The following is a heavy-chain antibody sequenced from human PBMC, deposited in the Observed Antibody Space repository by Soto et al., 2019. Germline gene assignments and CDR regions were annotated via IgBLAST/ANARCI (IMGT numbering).Heavy chain of an antibody. J-gene: IGHJ4*02. CDR3: ARDNGYSYGYTLGH. Sequence: SETLSLTCTVSGGSISSYYWSWIRQPPGKGLEWIGYIYYSGSTNYNPSLKSRVTISVDTSKNQFSLKLSSVTAADTAVYYCARDNGYSYGYTLGHGGQGTLVTVSS. V-gene: IGHV4-59*01. D-gene: IGHD5-18*01. CDR1: GGSISSYY. CDR2: IYYSGST.